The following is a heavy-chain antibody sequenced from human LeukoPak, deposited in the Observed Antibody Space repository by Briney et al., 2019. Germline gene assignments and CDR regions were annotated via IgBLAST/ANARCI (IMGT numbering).Heavy chain of an antibody. CDR1: GFTFSAYT. V-gene: IGHV3-21*01. J-gene: IGHJ4*02. CDR2: ISGSSSYM. D-gene: IGHD6-13*01. Sequence: GGSLRLSCAASGFTFSAYTMNWVRQAPGKGLEWVSSISGSSSYMYYTDSVKGRFTISRDNAKNSLYLQMTSLGAEDTAVYYCARRGQQLIYFDYWGQGTLVTVSS. CDR3: ARRGQQLIYFDY.